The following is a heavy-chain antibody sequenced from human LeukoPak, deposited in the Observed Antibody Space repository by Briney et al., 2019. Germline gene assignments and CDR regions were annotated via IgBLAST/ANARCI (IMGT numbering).Heavy chain of an antibody. V-gene: IGHV3-23*01. Sequence: GGSLRPSCAASGFTFSSYAMSWVRQAPGKGLEWASAISGSGGSTYYADSVKGRFTISRDNSKNTLYLQMNSLRAEDTAVYYCAKWNSGYDYYFDYWGQGTLVTVSS. CDR2: ISGSGGST. J-gene: IGHJ4*02. CDR1: GFTFSSYA. CDR3: AKWNSGYDYYFDY. D-gene: IGHD5-12*01.